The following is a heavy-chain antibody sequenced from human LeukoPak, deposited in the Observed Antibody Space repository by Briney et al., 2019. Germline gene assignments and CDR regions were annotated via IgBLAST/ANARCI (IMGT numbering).Heavy chain of an antibody. CDR2: IYYSGST. J-gene: IGHJ3*02. D-gene: IGHD1-26*01. CDR3: ARHRGLSSGSFDDAFDI. Sequence: SETLSLTCTVSGGSISSYYWSWIRQPAGKGLEWIGSIYYSGSTYYNPSLKSRVTISVDTSKNQFSLKLSSVTAADTAVYYCARHRGLSSGSFDDAFDIWGQGTMVTVSS. CDR1: GGSISSYY. V-gene: IGHV4-59*05.